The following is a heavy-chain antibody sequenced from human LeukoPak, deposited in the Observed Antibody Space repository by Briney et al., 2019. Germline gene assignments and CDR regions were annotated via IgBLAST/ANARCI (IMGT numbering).Heavy chain of an antibody. V-gene: IGHV1-69*06. D-gene: IGHD5-24*01. CDR1: GGTFSSYA. Sequence: SVKVSCKASGGTFSSYAISWVRQAPGQGLEWMGGIIPLFGTANYAQKFQGRVTITADKSTSTAYMELSSLRSEDTAVYYCGRANVERATITEAFDIWGQGTMVTVSS. J-gene: IGHJ3*02. CDR3: GRANVERATITEAFDI. CDR2: IIPLFGTA.